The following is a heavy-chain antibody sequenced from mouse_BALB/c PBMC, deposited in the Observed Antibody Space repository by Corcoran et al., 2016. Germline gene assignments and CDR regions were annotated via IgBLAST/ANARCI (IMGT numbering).Heavy chain of an antibody. Sequence: EVQLQQSGPELVKPGASVKMSCKASGYTFTSYVMHWVKQKPGQGLEWIGYINPYNDGTKYNEKFKGKATLTSDKSSSTAYMELSSLTSEDSAVYYCARGARGSSPYWYFDVCGAGTTVTVSA. J-gene: IGHJ1*01. V-gene: IGHV1S136*01. D-gene: IGHD1-1*01. CDR1: GYTFTSYV. CDR3: ARGARGSSPYWYFDV. CDR2: INPYNDGT.